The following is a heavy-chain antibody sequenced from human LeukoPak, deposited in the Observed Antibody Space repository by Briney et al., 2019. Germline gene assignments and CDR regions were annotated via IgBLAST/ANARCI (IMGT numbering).Heavy chain of an antibody. CDR3: AKLPIVVVVSATWWFDP. Sequence: GGSLRLSCAASGFTFSSYAMSWVRQAPGKGLEWVSGISGSGGSTYYADSVKGRFTISRDNSKNTLYLQMNSLRAEDTAVYYCAKLPIVVVVSATWWFDPWGQGTLVTVSS. CDR2: ISGSGGST. D-gene: IGHD2-15*01. V-gene: IGHV3-23*01. CDR1: GFTFSSYA. J-gene: IGHJ5*02.